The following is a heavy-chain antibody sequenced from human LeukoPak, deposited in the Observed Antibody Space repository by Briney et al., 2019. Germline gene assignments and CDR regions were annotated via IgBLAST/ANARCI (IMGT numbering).Heavy chain of an antibody. CDR1: GYTFTSYG. V-gene: IGHV1-18*01. D-gene: IGHD2-15*01. J-gene: IGHJ4*02. CDR2: ISAYNGNT. CDR3: ARNCSGGGVDY. Sequence: ASVKVSCKASGYTFTSYGISWLRQAPGQGLEWMGWISAYNGNTNYAQKLQDRVAMTTDTSTSTAYMELRSLRSDDTAVYYCARNCSGGGVDYWGQGTLVTVSS.